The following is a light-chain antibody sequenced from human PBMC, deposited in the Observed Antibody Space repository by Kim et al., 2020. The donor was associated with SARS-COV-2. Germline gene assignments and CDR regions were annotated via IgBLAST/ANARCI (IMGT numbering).Light chain of an antibody. V-gene: IGKV1-5*03. J-gene: IGKJ3*01. CDR3: QQYESYILT. CDR1: QSISSW. CDR2: KTS. Sequence: DIQMTQSPSTLSASVGDRVTITCRASQSISSWLAWYQQKPGKAPKLLIYKTSTLESGVPSRFSGSGSGTEFTLTISSLQPDDFATYYCQQYESYILTFGPGTKVDIK.